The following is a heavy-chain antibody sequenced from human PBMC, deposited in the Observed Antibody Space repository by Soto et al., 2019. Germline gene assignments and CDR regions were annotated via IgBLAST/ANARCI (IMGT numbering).Heavy chain of an antibody. D-gene: IGHD6-19*01. CDR2: IYYSGST. Sequence: QVQLQESGPGLVKPSQTLSLTCTVSGGSISSGDYYWSWIRQPPGKGLEWIGYIYYSGSTYYNPSFNSRVTMSVDKSTNQFSLMLTSVTADDTAIYYCAREGGAGTYMGFDYWGQGTLVTVSS. CDR1: GGSISSGDYY. CDR3: AREGGAGTYMGFDY. J-gene: IGHJ4*02. V-gene: IGHV4-30-4*01.